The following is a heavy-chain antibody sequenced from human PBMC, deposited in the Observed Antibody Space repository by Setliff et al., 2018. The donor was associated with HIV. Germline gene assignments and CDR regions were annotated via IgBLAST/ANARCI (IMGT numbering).Heavy chain of an antibody. Sequence: SVKVSCKASGGSISISVISWVRQAPGQGLEWMGGILGTPKYAQKFQGRVAITADESTSTAYMELSSLGSEDTAVYYCARGEGSGWDTVEENYYNLDVWGPGTTVTVSS. CDR2: ILGTP. J-gene: IGHJ6*02. CDR3: ARGEGSGWDTVEENYYNLDV. V-gene: IGHV1-69*13. CDR1: GGSISISV. D-gene: IGHD6-19*01.